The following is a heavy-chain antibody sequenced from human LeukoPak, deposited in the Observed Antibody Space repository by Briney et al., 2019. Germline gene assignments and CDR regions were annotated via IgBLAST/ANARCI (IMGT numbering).Heavy chain of an antibody. Sequence: GASVKVSCKASGYTFTSYDINWVRQATGQGLEWMGWMNPNSGNTAYAQKFQGRVTITRNTSISTAYMELSSLRSEDTAVYYCARGRRFKGNFDYWGQGTLVTVSS. CDR3: ARGRRFKGNFDY. J-gene: IGHJ4*02. CDR2: MNPNSGNT. CDR1: GYTFTSYD. D-gene: IGHD3-3*01. V-gene: IGHV1-8*01.